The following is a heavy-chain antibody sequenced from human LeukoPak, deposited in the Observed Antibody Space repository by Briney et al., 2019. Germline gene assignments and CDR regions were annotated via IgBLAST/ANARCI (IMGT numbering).Heavy chain of an antibody. CDR1: GFTFSSYG. CDR3: AKASSSGWYSDYYYYGMDV. Sequence: GGSLRLSCAASGFTFSSYGMHWVRQAPGKGLEWVSAISGSGGSTYYADSVKGRFTISRDNSKNTLYLQMNSLRAEDTAVYYCAKASSSGWYSDYYYYGMDVWGQGTTVTVSS. J-gene: IGHJ6*02. D-gene: IGHD6-19*01. CDR2: ISGSGGST. V-gene: IGHV3-23*01.